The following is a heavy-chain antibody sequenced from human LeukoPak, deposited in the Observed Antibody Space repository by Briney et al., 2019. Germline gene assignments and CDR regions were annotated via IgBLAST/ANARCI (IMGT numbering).Heavy chain of an antibody. J-gene: IGHJ6*03. CDR3: AREPRDTAMDYYYYYMDV. Sequence: ASVKVSCKASGYTFTCYYMHWVRQAPGQGREGMGWINPNSGGTNYAQKFQGRVTMTRDTSISTAYMELSRLRSDDTAVYYCAREPRDTAMDYYYYYMDVWGKGTTVTVSS. V-gene: IGHV1-2*02. D-gene: IGHD5-18*01. CDR1: GYTFTCYY. CDR2: INPNSGGT.